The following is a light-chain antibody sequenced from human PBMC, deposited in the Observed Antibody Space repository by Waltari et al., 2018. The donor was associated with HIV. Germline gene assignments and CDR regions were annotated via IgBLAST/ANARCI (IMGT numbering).Light chain of an antibody. Sequence: QSVLTQPPSVSAAPGQKVTISCSGSNSNIGDNYVSWYQQVPGSAPKLLIYEKDKRPSGIPDRFSGSKSGASGTLAITGLQTGDEADYYCGTYDPSLNTVFGGGTRLTVL. V-gene: IGLV1-51*02. J-gene: IGLJ2*01. CDR1: NSNIGDNY. CDR2: EKD. CDR3: GTYDPSLNTV.